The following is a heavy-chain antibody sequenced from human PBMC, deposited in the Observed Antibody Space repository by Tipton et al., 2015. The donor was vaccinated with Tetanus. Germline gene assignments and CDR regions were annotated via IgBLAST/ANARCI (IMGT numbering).Heavy chain of an antibody. J-gene: IGHJ6*02. Sequence: LRLSCAVYGGSFSGYYWSWIRQPPGKGLEWIGEINHSGSTNYNPSLKSRVTISVDTAKNQFSLKLSSVTAADPAVYYCASASGGFCYYYGMGGWGQGTPVTVPS. CDR2: INHSGST. CDR1: GGSFSGYY. D-gene: IGHD5-12*01. V-gene: IGHV4-34*01. CDR3: ASASGGFCYYYGMGG.